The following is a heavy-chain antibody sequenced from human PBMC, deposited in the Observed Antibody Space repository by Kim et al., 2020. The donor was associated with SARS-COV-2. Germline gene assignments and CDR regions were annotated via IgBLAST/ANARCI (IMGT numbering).Heavy chain of an antibody. Sequence: GGSLRLSCAASGFTFSSYGMHWVRQAPGKGLEWVAVIWYDGSNKYYVDSVKGRFTISRDNSKNTLYLQMNSLRAEDTAVYYCARAHQFITMVRGVPSEDYYYGMDVWGRGTTVTVSS. D-gene: IGHD3-10*01. CDR2: IWYDGSNK. J-gene: IGHJ6*02. V-gene: IGHV3-33*01. CDR1: GFTFSSYG. CDR3: ARAHQFITMVRGVPSEDYYYGMDV.